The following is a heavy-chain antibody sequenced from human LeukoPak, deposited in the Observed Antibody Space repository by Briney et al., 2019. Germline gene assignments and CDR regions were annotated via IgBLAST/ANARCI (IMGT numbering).Heavy chain of an antibody. J-gene: IGHJ4*02. CDR2: ISSSSSYI. D-gene: IGHD1-26*01. V-gene: IGHV3-21*06. CDR3: AREEWELLGAFDY. Sequence: GGSLRLSCAASGFTFSSYSMNWVRQAPGKGLEWVSSISSSSSYIYYADSVKGRFTVSRDNAKNSLYLQMNSLRAEDTAVYYCAREEWELLGAFDYWGQGTLVTVSS. CDR1: GFTFSSYS.